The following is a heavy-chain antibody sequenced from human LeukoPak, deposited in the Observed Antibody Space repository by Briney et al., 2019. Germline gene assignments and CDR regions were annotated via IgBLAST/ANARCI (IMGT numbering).Heavy chain of an antibody. V-gene: IGHV3-21*01. CDR3: ARYHSSSWYYNY. Sequence: GGSLRLSCAASGFTFSSYSMNWVRQAPGKGLEWVSSISSRSSYIYYADSVKGRFTISRDNAKNSLYLQMNSLRAEDTAVYYCARYHSSSWYYNYWGQGTLVTVSS. CDR2: ISSRSSYI. CDR1: GFTFSSYS. J-gene: IGHJ4*02. D-gene: IGHD6-13*01.